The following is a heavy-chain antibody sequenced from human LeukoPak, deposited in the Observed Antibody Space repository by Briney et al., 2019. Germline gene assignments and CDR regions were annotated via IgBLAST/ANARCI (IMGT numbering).Heavy chain of an antibody. CDR1: GFTFSSYG. J-gene: IGHJ4*02. D-gene: IGHD3-22*01. CDR2: ISSSSSYI. Sequence: GGSLRLSCAASGFTFSSYGMNWVRQAPGKGLEWVSSISSSSSYIYYADSVKGRFTISRDNAKNSLYLQMNSLRAEDTAVYYCASGDSSGYYYRFDYWGQGTLVTVSS. CDR3: ASGDSSGYYYRFDY. V-gene: IGHV3-21*01.